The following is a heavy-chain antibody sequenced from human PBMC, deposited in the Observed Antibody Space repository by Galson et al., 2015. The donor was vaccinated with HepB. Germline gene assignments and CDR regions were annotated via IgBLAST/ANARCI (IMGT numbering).Heavy chain of an antibody. CDR2: ISSSGDVL. V-gene: IGHV3-11*01. CDR1: GFIFSDYY. CDR3: ARVGSNYPHNWFDP. D-gene: IGHD1-26*01. J-gene: IGHJ5*02. Sequence: SLRLSCAASGFIFSDYYMIWLRQAPGRGLEWISYISSSGDVLYYPDSLKARFTISRDNAKNSLYLEMNSLTVEDTAVYYCARVGSNYPHNWFDPWGRGTLVTVSP.